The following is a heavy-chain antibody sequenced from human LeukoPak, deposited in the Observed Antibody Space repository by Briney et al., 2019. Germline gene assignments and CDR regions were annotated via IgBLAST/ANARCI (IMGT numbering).Heavy chain of an antibody. Sequence: SETLSLTCAVYGVSCSGYYWSWIRQPPGKGLEWIGEINHSGSTNYNPSLKSQVTISVDTSKNQFSLKLSSVPAADTAVYYRARSGYSYGLDYWGQGTLVTVSS. J-gene: IGHJ4*02. CDR2: INHSGST. CDR3: ARSGYSYGLDY. V-gene: IGHV4-34*01. D-gene: IGHD5-18*01. CDR1: GVSCSGYY.